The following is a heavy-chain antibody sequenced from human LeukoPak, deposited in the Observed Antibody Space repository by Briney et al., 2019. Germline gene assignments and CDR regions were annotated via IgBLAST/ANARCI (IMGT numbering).Heavy chain of an antibody. V-gene: IGHV1-8*01. CDR1: GYTFTSYD. CDR3: ARAIKYYYDSSGYYAYYFDY. CDR2: MNPNSANT. J-gene: IGHJ4*02. D-gene: IGHD3-22*01. Sequence: GASVKVSCKASGYTFTSYDINWVRQATGQGLEWVGWMNPNSANTGYAQKFQGRVTMTRNTSVSTAYMELSSLRSEDTAVYYCARAIKYYYDSSGYYAYYFDYWGQGTLVTVSS.